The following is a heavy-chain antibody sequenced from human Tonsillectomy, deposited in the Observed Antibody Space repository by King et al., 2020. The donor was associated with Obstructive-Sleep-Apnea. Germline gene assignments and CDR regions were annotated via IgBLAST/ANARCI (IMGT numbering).Heavy chain of an antibody. CDR3: AKAGGHVPFDY. CDR1: GFTFSSYP. V-gene: IGHV3-30*04. CDR2: IAHDGSNK. J-gene: IGHJ4*02. D-gene: IGHD3-16*01. Sequence: VQLVESGGGVVQPGRSLRLSCAASGFTFSSYPMHWVRQAPGKGLEWVAVIAHDGSNKKYADSVKGRFSISRDNSKNTLYLQINSLRAEDTAVYYCAKAGGHVPFDYWGQGTLVTVSS.